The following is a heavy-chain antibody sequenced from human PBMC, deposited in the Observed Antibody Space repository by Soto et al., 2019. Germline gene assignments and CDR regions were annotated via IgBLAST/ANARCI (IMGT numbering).Heavy chain of an antibody. V-gene: IGHV4-31*03. CDR3: ARGYCSSTSCYLGGGGYGMDV. J-gene: IGHJ6*02. CDR2: IYYSGST. CDR1: GGSISSGGYY. Sequence: QVQLQESGPGLVKPSQTLSLTCTVSGGSISSGGYYWSWIRQHPGKGLEWIGYIYYSGSTYYNPSLESRVTISVDTSKNQFSRKLSSVTAADTAVYYCARGYCSSTSCYLGGGGYGMDVWGQGTTVTVSS. D-gene: IGHD2-2*01.